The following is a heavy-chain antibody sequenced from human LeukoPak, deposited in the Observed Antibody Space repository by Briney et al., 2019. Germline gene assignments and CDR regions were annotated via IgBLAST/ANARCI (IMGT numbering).Heavy chain of an antibody. D-gene: IGHD2-8*01. J-gene: IGHJ4*02. V-gene: IGHV5-51*01. CDR1: GYSFTYNW. CDR3: ARRTSGSSSHFDY. Sequence: SGESLQISCKGSGYSFTYNWIGWVRQMPGKGLEWMGIIYPGDSDTRYSPSFQGQVIISADKSISTAYLQWSSLKASDTAMYYCARRTSGSSSHFDYWGQGTLVTVSS. CDR2: IYPGDSDT.